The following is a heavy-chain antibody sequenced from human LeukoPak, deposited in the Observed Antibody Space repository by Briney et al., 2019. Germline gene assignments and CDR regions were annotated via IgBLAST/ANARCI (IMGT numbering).Heavy chain of an antibody. CDR2: IYYSGST. Sequence: PSETLSLTCTVSGGSISGYYWSWIRQPPGKGLEWIGYIYYSGSTNYNPSLKSRVTISVDTSKNQFSLKLSSVTAADTAVYYCARGGSGYKDAFDIWGQGTMVTVSS. D-gene: IGHD3-22*01. CDR3: ARGGSGYKDAFDI. J-gene: IGHJ3*02. CDR1: GGSISGYY. V-gene: IGHV4-59*01.